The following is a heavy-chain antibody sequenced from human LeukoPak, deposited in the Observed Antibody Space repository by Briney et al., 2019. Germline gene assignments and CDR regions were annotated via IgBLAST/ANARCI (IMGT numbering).Heavy chain of an antibody. CDR2: ISSSSYI. Sequence: NPGGSLRLSCAASGFTFSSYSMNWVRQAPGKGLEWVSCISSSSYIYYADSVKGRFTISRDNAKNSLYLQMNSLRAEDTAVYYCARERVEYQLLSKRGVYHFDYWGQGILVTVSS. CDR1: GFTFSSYS. V-gene: IGHV3-21*01. CDR3: ARERVEYQLLSKRGVYHFDY. J-gene: IGHJ4*02. D-gene: IGHD2-2*01.